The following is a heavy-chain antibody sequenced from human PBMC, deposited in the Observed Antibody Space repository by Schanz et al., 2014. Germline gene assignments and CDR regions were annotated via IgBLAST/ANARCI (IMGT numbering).Heavy chain of an antibody. CDR1: GFIFNDYY. J-gene: IGHJ3*02. V-gene: IGHV3-11*01. CDR2: ISRDGTTS. D-gene: IGHD7-27*01. Sequence: QVQLVESGGGLVKPGGSLRLYCAASGFIFNDYYMNWIRQAPGKGLEWLSYISRDGTTSDYADSVKGRLTISRDNAKNSLYLEMTSLRGEDTAVYYCARENLNWEAFDIWGQGTVVTVSS. CDR3: ARENLNWEAFDI.